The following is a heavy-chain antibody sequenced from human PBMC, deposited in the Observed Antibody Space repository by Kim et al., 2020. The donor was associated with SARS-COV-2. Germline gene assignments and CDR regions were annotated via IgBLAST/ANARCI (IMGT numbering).Heavy chain of an antibody. Sequence: GGSLRLSCAASGFTFSSYEMNWVRQAPGKGLEWVSYISCSGSTIYYADSVKGRFTISRDNAKNSLYLQMNSLRAEDTAVYYCARDPYSSSYNYYGMDVWGQGTTVTVSS. J-gene: IGHJ6*02. V-gene: IGHV3-48*03. CDR1: GFTFSSYE. D-gene: IGHD6-13*01. CDR3: ARDPYSSSYNYYGMDV. CDR2: ISCSGSTI.